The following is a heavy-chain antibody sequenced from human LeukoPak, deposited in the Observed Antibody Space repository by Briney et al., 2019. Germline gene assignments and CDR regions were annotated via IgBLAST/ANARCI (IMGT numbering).Heavy chain of an antibody. D-gene: IGHD6-13*01. CDR1: GYTFTSYG. Sequence: GASVKVSCKASGYTFTSYGISWVRQAPGQGLEWMGWISAYNGNTNYAQKLQGRVTMTTDASTSTAYMELRSLRSDDTAVYYCARCPFIAAAGIGNWFDPWGQGTLVTVSS. V-gene: IGHV1-18*01. CDR3: ARCPFIAAAGIGNWFDP. J-gene: IGHJ5*02. CDR2: ISAYNGNT.